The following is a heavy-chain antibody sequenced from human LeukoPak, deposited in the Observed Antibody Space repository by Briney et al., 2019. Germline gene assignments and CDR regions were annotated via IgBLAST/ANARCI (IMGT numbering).Heavy chain of an antibody. CDR3: AKSRYNWNDGALDY. D-gene: IGHD1-1*01. CDR1: GFTFSSYA. J-gene: IGHJ4*02. Sequence: GASLRLSCAASGFTFSSYAMSWVRQAPGKGLGWVSAISGSGGSTYYADSVKGRFTISRDNSKNTLYLQMSSLRAEDTAVYYCAKSRYNWNDGALDYWGQGTLVAVSS. V-gene: IGHV3-23*01. CDR2: ISGSGGST.